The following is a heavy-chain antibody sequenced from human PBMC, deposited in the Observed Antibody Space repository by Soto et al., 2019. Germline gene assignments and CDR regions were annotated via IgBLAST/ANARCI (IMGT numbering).Heavy chain of an antibody. Sequence: GSLRLSCAASGFTFSSYWMYWVRQAPGKGLVWVSRINSDGSSTSYADSVKGRFTISRDNAKNTLYLQMNSLRAEDTAVYYCAIVLVVSGSLNAFDIRCQGTLVT. D-gene: IGHD3-10*01. CDR2: INSDGSST. V-gene: IGHV3-74*01. J-gene: IGHJ3*02. CDR3: AIVLVVSGSLNAFDI. CDR1: GFTFSSYW.